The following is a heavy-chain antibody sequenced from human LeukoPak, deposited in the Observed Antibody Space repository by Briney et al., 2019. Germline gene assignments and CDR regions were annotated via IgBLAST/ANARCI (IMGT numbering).Heavy chain of an antibody. D-gene: IGHD6-19*01. J-gene: IGHJ4*02. CDR1: GYIFSSSG. V-gene: IGHV1-18*01. CDR2: KSTSNDNT. CDR3: AKDTQLGSVWAFDY. Sequence: ASVTVACKTGGYIFSSSGISWVRQAPGQGLEWMGWKSTSNDNTNYAEKFKGRLTVTTDTSTSTVYMDLRSLTSDDTAVYYCAKDTQLGSVWAFDYWGQGALVTVSS.